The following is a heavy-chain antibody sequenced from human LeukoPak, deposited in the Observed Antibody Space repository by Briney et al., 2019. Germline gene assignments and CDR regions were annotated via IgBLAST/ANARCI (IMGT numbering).Heavy chain of an antibody. V-gene: IGHV1-8*01. D-gene: IGHD3-9*01. CDR3: ASSEGDMTAFDY. J-gene: IGHJ4*02. CDR2: MNPNSGNT. CDR1: GYTFTSYD. Sequence: ASVKVSCKASGYTFTSYDINWVRQATGQGLEWMGWMNPNSGNTGYAQKFQGRVTMTRNTSISTAYTELSSLRSEDTAVYYCASSEGDMTAFDYWGQGTLVTVSS.